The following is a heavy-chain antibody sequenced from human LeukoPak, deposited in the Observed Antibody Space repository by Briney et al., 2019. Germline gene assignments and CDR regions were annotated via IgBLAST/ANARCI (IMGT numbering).Heavy chain of an antibody. CDR2: IYYSGST. D-gene: IGHD3-3*01. J-gene: IGHJ3*02. Sequence: PSETLSLTCTVSGGSISSYYWSWIRQPPGKGLEWIGYIYYSGSTNYNPSLKSRVTISVDTSKNQFSLKLSSVTAADTAVYYCARHQDLFTIFGVVIKGSAFDIWGQGTMVTVSS. CDR1: GGSISSYY. V-gene: IGHV4-59*01. CDR3: ARHQDLFTIFGVVIKGSAFDI.